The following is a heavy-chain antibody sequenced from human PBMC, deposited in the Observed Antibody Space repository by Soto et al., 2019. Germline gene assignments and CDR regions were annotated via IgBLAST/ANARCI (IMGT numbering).Heavy chain of an antibody. Sequence: QVQLQESGPGLVKPSQTLYLTCSVSGGSISSGGYYWSWIRQHPGKGLEWIGYIYYSGSTYYNPSLKSRVTISVDTSKNQFSLKLSSVTAADTAVYYCARETYYYDSSGYYEGGVDYWGQVTLVTVSS. D-gene: IGHD3-22*01. CDR2: IYYSGST. J-gene: IGHJ4*02. CDR3: ARETYYYDSSGYYEGGVDY. V-gene: IGHV4-31*03. CDR1: GGSISSGGYY.